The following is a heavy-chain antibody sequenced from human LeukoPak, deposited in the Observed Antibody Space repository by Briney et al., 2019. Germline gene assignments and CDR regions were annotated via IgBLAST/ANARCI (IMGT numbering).Heavy chain of an antibody. J-gene: IGHJ3*01. D-gene: IGHD1-1*01. Sequence: SQTLTLTCAISGDSVSSNSAGWNWLTQSPSRGLEWQGRTYYRSKWYNDFAPSVRYRVTIKPDRSKNQFSLQLNSLTPEDTAVYDCARGGLISLANTLIGAFDVWGQGTMVSVSS. CDR1: GDSVSSNSAG. CDR3: ARGGLISLANTLIGAFDV. CDR2: TYYRSKWYN. V-gene: IGHV6-1*01.